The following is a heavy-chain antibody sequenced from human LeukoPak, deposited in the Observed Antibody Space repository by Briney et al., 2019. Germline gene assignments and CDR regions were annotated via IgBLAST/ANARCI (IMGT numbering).Heavy chain of an antibody. CDR1: GGTFSSYA. V-gene: IGHV1-69*05. Sequence: GASVKVSCKASGGTFSSYAISWVRQAPGQGLEWMGRIIPIFGTANYAQKFQGRVTITTDESTSTAYMELSSLRSEDTAVYYCANTPYCTNGVCYLHWFDPWCQGTLVTVSS. CDR3: ANTPYCTNGVCYLHWFDP. J-gene: IGHJ5*02. CDR2: IIPIFGTA. D-gene: IGHD2-8*01.